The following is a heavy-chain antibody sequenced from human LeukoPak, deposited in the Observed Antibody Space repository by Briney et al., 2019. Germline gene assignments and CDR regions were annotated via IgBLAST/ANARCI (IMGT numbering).Heavy chain of an antibody. CDR1: GFTFDDYA. D-gene: IGHD2-21*02. Sequence: GRSLRLSCAASGFTFDDYAMHWVRQAPGKGLEWVSGISWNSGSIGYADSVKGRFTISRDNAKNSLYLQMNSLRAEDTAVYYCASGDCYSCDYHYYMDVWGKGTTVTISS. V-gene: IGHV3-9*01. CDR3: ASGDCYSCDYHYYMDV. CDR2: ISWNSGSI. J-gene: IGHJ6*03.